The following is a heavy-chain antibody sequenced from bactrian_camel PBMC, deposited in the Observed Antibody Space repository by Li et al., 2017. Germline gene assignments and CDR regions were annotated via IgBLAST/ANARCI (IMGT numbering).Heavy chain of an antibody. J-gene: IGHJ4*01. V-gene: IGHV3S53*01. CDR2: VASDGST. CDR1: GRSVT. Sequence: HVQLVESGGGSVPVGGSLKLSCSASGRSVTMAWFRQIPDKEREGVAAVASDGSTSYADSVKGRFTISKDNAKNTLYQQMNSLKPEDTAMYYCAARGGGYCYSLVDDEFDYWGQGTQVTVS. D-gene: IGHD2*01. CDR3: AARGGGYCYSLVDDEFDY.